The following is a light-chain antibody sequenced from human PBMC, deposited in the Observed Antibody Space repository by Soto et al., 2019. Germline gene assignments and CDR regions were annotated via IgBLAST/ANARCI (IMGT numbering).Light chain of an antibody. V-gene: IGLV2-14*01. CDR1: SSDVGGYNY. CDR2: DVS. J-gene: IGLJ2*01. Sequence: QSALTQPASVSGSPGQAITISCTGTSSDVGGYNYVSWYQQHPGKAPKLMIYDVSNRPSGVSNRFSGSKSGNTASLTSSGLQAEDEADYYCSSYTISSTYVVFGGGTKLTVL. CDR3: SSYTISSTYVV.